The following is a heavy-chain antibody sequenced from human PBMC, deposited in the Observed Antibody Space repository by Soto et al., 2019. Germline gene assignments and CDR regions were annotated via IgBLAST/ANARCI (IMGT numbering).Heavy chain of an antibody. CDR3: ARALYYYDSSGYQGLGY. V-gene: IGHV3-11*06. CDR1: GFTFSDYY. CDR2: ISSSSSYT. D-gene: IGHD3-22*01. Sequence: LRLSCAASGFTFSDYYMSWIRQAPGKGLEWVSYISSSSSYTNYADSVKGRFTISRDNAKNSLYLQMNSLRAEDTAVYYCARALYYYDSSGYQGLGYWGQGTLVTVSS. J-gene: IGHJ4*02.